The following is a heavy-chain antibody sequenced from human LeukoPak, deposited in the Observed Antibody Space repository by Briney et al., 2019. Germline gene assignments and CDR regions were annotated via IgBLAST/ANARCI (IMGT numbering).Heavy chain of an antibody. CDR3: ARVGYSGYVPDF. V-gene: IGHV3-74*01. Sequence: GGSLRLSCEASGFSFSSYWMHWVRQAPGKGLVWVSRLNSDGSITRYADSVKGRFTISGDNAKNTLYLQMSSLRAEDTAVYYCARVGYSGYVPDFWGQGTLVTVSS. CDR2: LNSDGSIT. CDR1: GFSFSSYW. D-gene: IGHD5-12*01. J-gene: IGHJ4*02.